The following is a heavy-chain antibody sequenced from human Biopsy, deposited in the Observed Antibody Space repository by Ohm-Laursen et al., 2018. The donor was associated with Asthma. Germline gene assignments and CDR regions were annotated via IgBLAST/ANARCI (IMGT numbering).Heavy chain of an antibody. V-gene: IGHV1-69*13. D-gene: IGHD2-2*01. J-gene: IGHJ4*02. CDR3: ARGPEYVRSSGALDY. CDR2: ITPIFGPT. CDR1: GDSFSNYA. Sequence: VASVKVSCKASGDSFSNYAISWVRQAPGQGLEWMGRITPIFGPTNYAQKFQGRVTISADDSTSTAYMELSSLSSEDTALYYCARGPEYVRSSGALDYWGQGTLVTVSS.